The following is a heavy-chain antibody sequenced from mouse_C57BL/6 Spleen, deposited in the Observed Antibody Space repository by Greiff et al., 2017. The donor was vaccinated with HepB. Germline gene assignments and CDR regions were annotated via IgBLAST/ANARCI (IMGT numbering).Heavy chain of an antibody. CDR3: ATDYSNYGWYFDV. Sequence: EVQVVESGGGLVKPGGSLKLSCAASGFTFSDYGMHWVRQAPEKGLEWVAYISSGSSTIYYADTVKGRFTISRDNAKNTLFLQMTSLRSEDTAMYYCATDYSNYGWYFDVWGTGTTVTVSS. D-gene: IGHD2-5*01. J-gene: IGHJ1*03. CDR1: GFTFSDYG. V-gene: IGHV5-17*01. CDR2: ISSGSSTI.